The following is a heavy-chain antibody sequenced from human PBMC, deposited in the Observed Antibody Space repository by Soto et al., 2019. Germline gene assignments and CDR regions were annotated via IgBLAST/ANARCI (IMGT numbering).Heavy chain of an antibody. J-gene: IGHJ4*02. Sequence: PGESLKISCKASGYDFSTHWIGWVRHMPGKGLQWMAIIYPSDSDTKYSPSFQGHVTISVDKSISTAYLQWSGLQASDSAKYYCARLFTGAGFWGYFDYWGPGTLVTVSS. V-gene: IGHV5-51*01. CDR3: ARLFTGAGFWGYFDY. CDR2: IYPSDSDT. CDR1: GYDFSTHW. D-gene: IGHD3-16*01.